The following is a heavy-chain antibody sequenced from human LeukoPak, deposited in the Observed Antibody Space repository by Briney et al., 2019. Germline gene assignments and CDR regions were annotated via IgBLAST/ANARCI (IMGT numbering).Heavy chain of an antibody. V-gene: IGHV4-38-2*01. J-gene: IGHJ5*02. CDR1: GYSISSGYY. CDR2: IYHSGST. D-gene: IGHD4-11*01. Sequence: SETLSLTCAVSGYSISSGYYWGWIQQPPGKGLEWIGSIYHSGSTYYTPSLKSRVTISVDKSNNQFSLKLSSVTDAATAVYYCARAMTTVTSNWFDPWGQGTLVTVSS. CDR3: ARAMTTVTSNWFDP.